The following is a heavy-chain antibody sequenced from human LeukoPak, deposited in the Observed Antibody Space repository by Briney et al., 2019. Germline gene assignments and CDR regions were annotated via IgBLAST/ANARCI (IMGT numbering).Heavy chain of an antibody. D-gene: IGHD6-13*01. Sequence: PSETLSLTCTVSGGSISSYYWSWIRQPAGKGLEWIGRIYTSGSTNYNPSLKSRVTMSVDTSKNRFSLKLSSVTAADTAVYYCARVLQGAAAGIYYFDYWGQGTLVTVSS. CDR3: ARVLQGAAAGIYYFDY. V-gene: IGHV4-4*07. J-gene: IGHJ4*02. CDR2: IYTSGST. CDR1: GGSISSYY.